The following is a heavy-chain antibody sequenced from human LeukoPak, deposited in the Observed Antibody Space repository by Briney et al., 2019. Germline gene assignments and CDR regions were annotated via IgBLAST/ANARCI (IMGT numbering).Heavy chain of an antibody. Sequence: GGSLRLSCAASGFTFSSYWMNWVRQAPGKGLEWVASIKLDGSERYYVDSVEGRFTISRDNSKNSLYLQMNSLRAEDTAVYYCAKWHYYGSGRSSPIDYWGQGTLVTVSS. CDR3: AKWHYYGSGRSSPIDY. V-gene: IGHV3-7*01. CDR1: GFTFSSYW. CDR2: IKLDGSER. D-gene: IGHD3-10*01. J-gene: IGHJ4*02.